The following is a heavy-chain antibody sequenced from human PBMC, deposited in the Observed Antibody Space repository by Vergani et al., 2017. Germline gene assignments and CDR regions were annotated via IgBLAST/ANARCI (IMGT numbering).Heavy chain of an antibody. D-gene: IGHD3-10*01. J-gene: IGHJ5*02. CDR1: GASITSGSFY. CDR3: VRDSXRSHLRRVYWFDT. Sequence: QVHLNEAGPGLVKPSQTLSLTCTVSGASITSGSFYWSWIRQPAGKGLEWIGRIHASGTKNYNPSLRSRVTLSVDTSKNQLSLKMISMTAADTAVYYCVRDSXRSHLRRVYWFDTWGQGTLVSVSS. V-gene: IGHV4-61*02. CDR2: IHASGTK.